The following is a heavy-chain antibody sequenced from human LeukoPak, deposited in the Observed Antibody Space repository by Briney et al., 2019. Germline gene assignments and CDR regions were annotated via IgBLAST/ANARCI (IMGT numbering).Heavy chain of an antibody. Sequence: SETLSLTCTVSGGSISSSSYYWGWIRQPPGKGLEWIGSIYYSGSTYYNPSLKSRVTISVDTSKNQFSLKLSSVTAADTAVYYCARTYGDYAPFDYWGQETLVTVSS. V-gene: IGHV4-39*01. CDR3: ARTYGDYAPFDY. J-gene: IGHJ4*02. CDR2: IYYSGST. CDR1: GGSISSSSYY. D-gene: IGHD4-17*01.